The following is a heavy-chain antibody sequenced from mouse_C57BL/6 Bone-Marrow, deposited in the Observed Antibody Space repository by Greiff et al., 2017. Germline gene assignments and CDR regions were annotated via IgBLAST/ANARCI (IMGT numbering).Heavy chain of an antibody. J-gene: IGHJ3*01. V-gene: IGHV10-1*01. CDR1: GFSFNTYA. Sequence: EVKLQESGGGLVQPKGSLKLSCAASGFSFNTYAMNWVRQAPGKGLEWVARIRSKSNNYATYYADSVKVRFTISRDDSESMLYLQMNNLKTEDTAMYYCVGGRCLFAYWGQGTLVTVSA. CDR2: IRSKSNNYAT. CDR3: VGGRCLFAY.